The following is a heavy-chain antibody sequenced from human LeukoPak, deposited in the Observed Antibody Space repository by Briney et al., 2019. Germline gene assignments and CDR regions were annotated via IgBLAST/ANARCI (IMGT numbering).Heavy chain of an antibody. J-gene: IGHJ4*02. CDR3: ARDGGTSTPFDY. CDR1: GFTFGNYW. Sequence: GGSLRLSCAASGFTFGNYWLHWVRQPPGKGLIWVSRITTDESSTHYTASVNGRLTISRDNAKSTVYLQMNSLTPEDTAVYYCARDGGTSTPFDYWGQGTLVTVSS. CDR2: ITTDESST. V-gene: IGHV3-74*01. D-gene: IGHD2-15*01.